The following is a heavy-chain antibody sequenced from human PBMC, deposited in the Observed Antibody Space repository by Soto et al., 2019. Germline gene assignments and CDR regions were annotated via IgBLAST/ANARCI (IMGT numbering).Heavy chain of an antibody. D-gene: IGHD6-13*01. Sequence: PGWSLRLSCAASGFTFSDYYMSLIRQAPGKGLEWGSYISSSSSYTNYADSVKGRFTISRDNAKNSLYLQMNSLRAEDTAVYYCARDGSIAAAVHYGMAVWGQGTPVTVSS. CDR2: ISSSSSYT. CDR3: ARDGSIAAAVHYGMAV. J-gene: IGHJ6*01. V-gene: IGHV3-11*06. CDR1: GFTFSDYY.